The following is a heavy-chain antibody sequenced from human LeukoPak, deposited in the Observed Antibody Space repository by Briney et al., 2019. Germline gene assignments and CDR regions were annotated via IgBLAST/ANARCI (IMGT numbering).Heavy chain of an antibody. CDR3: ARDGVPYYDSSGYHFDY. CDR1: GYTFTSYY. V-gene: IGHV1-46*01. J-gene: IGHJ4*02. Sequence: ASVKVSCKASGYTFTSYYMHWVRQAPGQGLEWMGIINPSGGSTSYAQKFPGRVTMTRDTSTSTVYMELSSLRSEDTAVYYCARDGVPYYDSSGYHFDYWGQGTLVTVSS. D-gene: IGHD3-22*01. CDR2: INPSGGST.